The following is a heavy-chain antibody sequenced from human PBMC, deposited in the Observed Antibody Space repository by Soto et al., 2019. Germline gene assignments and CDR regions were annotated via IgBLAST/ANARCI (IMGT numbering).Heavy chain of an antibody. V-gene: IGHV3-30*03. Sequence: LRLSCVASGLTFSSYGMHWVRQAPGKGLEWVAVISHDGSITYYADSVKGRFTISRDNSKNTLYLQMNSLRAEDTAVYYCAREGGNRYYYSGMDVWGQGTTVTVSS. CDR1: GLTFSSYG. CDR2: ISHDGSIT. J-gene: IGHJ6*02. D-gene: IGHD1-26*01. CDR3: AREGGNRYYYSGMDV.